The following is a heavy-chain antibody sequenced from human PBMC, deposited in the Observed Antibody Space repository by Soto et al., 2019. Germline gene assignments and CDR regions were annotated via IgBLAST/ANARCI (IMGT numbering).Heavy chain of an antibody. CDR3: ARDAEYSGNGMDV. Sequence: QVQLVESGGGVVQPGRSLRLSCAASGFTFSNYGMHWVRQAPGKGLEWVAVILNDGSNRYHADSVKDRFTISRDNSKNTLYLQMNSLRAEDTAVYYCARDAEYSGNGMDVWGHGTTVTVS. D-gene: IGHD3-10*01. CDR1: GFTFSNYG. CDR2: ILNDGSNR. J-gene: IGHJ6*02. V-gene: IGHV3-33*01.